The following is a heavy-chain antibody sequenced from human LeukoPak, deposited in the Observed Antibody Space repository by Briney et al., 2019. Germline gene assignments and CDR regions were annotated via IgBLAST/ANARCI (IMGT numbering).Heavy chain of an antibody. CDR2: SYYSGST. CDR3: ARQDYSNYVAYFDY. Sequence: PSETLSLTCSVSGGSISSSIYYWGWIRQPPGKGLEWIGSSYYSGSTYYNPSLKSRVTISVDTSKSQFSLNLSSVTAADTAVYYCARQDYSNYVAYFDYWGQGTLVTVSS. D-gene: IGHD4-11*01. V-gene: IGHV4-39*01. J-gene: IGHJ4*02. CDR1: GGSISSSIYY.